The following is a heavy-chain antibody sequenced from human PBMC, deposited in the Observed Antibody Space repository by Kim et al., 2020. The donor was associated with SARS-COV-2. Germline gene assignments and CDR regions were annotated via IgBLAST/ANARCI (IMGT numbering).Heavy chain of an antibody. CDR3: AKDRPKKSAAGTVGFFQ. V-gene: IGHV3-9*01. J-gene: IGHJ1*01. CDR1: GFTFDDYA. Sequence: GGSLRLSCAASGFTFDDYAMHWVRQAPGKGLEWVSGISWNSGSIGYADSVKGRFTISRDSAKNSLYLQMNSLRAEDTALYYCAKDRPKKSAAGTVGFFQ. D-gene: IGHD6-13*01. CDR2: ISWNSGSI.